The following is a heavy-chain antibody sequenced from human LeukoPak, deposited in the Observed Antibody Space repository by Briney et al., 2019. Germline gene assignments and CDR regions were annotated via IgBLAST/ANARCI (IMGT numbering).Heavy chain of an antibody. J-gene: IGHJ4*02. D-gene: IGHD5-12*01. Sequence: GGSLRLSCAASGFTFSSYAMSWVRQAPGKGLEWVSAISGSGGSTYYADSVKSRFTISRDNSKNTLYLQMNSLRAEDTAVYYCAKVTYSGYDRRFDYWGQGTLVTVSS. V-gene: IGHV3-23*01. CDR1: GFTFSSYA. CDR2: ISGSGGST. CDR3: AKVTYSGYDRRFDY.